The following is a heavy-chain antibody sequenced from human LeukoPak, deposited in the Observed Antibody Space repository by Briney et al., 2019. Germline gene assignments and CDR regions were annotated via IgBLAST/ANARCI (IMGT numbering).Heavy chain of an antibody. D-gene: IGHD3-10*01. Sequence: GGSLRLSCAASGFTFSSYGMHWVRQAPGKGLEWVAFIRYDGSNKYYADSVKGRLTISRDNSKNTLYLQMNSLRAEDPAVYYCAKEGPPYGSGSYFFDYWGQGTLVTVSS. CDR2: IRYDGSNK. J-gene: IGHJ4*02. CDR1: GFTFSSYG. V-gene: IGHV3-30*02. CDR3: AKEGPPYGSGSYFFDY.